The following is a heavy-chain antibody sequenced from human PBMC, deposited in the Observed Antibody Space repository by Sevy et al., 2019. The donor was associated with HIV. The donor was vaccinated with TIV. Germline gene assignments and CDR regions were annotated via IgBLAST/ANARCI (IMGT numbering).Heavy chain of an antibody. Sequence: GGSLRLSCTVSGFIVSRYSMNWVRQAPGKGLEWISYTSGNSGAIYYPDSVKGRFTVSRDNANNALFLQMSSLKDDDTAVYYCARGPDCGGDCDVGFYYPLDVWGQGTTVTVSS. CDR1: GFIVSRYS. CDR3: ARGPDCGGDCDVGFYYPLDV. J-gene: IGHJ6*02. V-gene: IGHV3-48*02. D-gene: IGHD2-21*02. CDR2: TSGNSGAI.